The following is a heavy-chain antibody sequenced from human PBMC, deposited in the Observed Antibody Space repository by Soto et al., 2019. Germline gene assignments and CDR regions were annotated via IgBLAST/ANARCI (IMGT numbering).Heavy chain of an antibody. Sequence: ASVKVYCKASGYTFTRSGISLVRQAPGQGLEWMGWISTYNGDTNYAQTFQGRVTMTTDTSTSTVHMEVRSLRSDDTAVYYCAREGVAPYYYYGMDVWGQGTRVTVSS. J-gene: IGHJ6*02. CDR3: AREGVAPYYYYGMDV. CDR2: ISTYNGDT. D-gene: IGHD5-12*01. V-gene: IGHV1-18*01. CDR1: GYTFTRSG.